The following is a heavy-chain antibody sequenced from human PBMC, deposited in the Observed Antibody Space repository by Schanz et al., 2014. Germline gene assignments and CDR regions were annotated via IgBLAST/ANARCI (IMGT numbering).Heavy chain of an antibody. CDR3: ARNYEWFES. J-gene: IGHJ5*01. CDR2: IAPRGAST. CDR1: GKRYF. V-gene: IGHV1-46*02. Sequence: QLQPVQSGAEVKKPGASVKTSCGTFGKRYFIHWVRQAPGQALEWMGMIAPRGASTTYAQKFQGRLSLTGDMSTSTLYLELRSLTAEDTAVYYCARNYEWFESWGQGTLVTVSS. D-gene: IGHD3-16*01.